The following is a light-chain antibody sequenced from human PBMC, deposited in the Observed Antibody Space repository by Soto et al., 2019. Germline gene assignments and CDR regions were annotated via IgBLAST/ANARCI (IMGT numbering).Light chain of an antibody. V-gene: IGKV3-20*01. J-gene: IGKJ1*01. CDR2: GAS. CDR3: QQYDRSSWT. Sequence: EIVLTQSPGTLSLSPGARATLSCRASQSVRTYLAWYQQKPGQAPRLLIYGASTRATGIPDRFSGSGSGTDFTLSISTLEPEDFAVYYCQQYDRSSWTFGQGTRVEIK. CDR1: QSVRTY.